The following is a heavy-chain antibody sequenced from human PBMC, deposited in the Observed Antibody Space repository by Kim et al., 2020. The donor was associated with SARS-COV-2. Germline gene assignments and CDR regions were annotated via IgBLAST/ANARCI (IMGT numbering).Heavy chain of an antibody. D-gene: IGHD3-22*01. CDR2: ISSSSFK. CDR3: ARASSGYNYY. J-gene: IGHJ4*02. CDR1: GFNFSTYS. V-gene: IGHV3-21*01. Sequence: GGSLRLSCAGSGFNFSTYSMNWVRQAPGKGLEWVSSISSSSFKYSADSVNGRFIISRDNAKQSVYLQMNRLKVEDTAIYYCARASSGYNYYWGQGTLVTVSS.